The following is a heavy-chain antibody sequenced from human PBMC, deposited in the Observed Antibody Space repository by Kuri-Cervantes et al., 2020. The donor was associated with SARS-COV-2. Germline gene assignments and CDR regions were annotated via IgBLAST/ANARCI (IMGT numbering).Heavy chain of an antibody. CDR1: GFTFSSYG. Sequence: GESLKISCAASGFTFSSYGMHWVRQAPGKGLEWVAVIWYDGSNKYYADSVKGRFTISRDNSKNTLYLQMNSLRAEDTAVYHCARVKGYSSSSYIDYWGQGTLVTVSS. D-gene: IGHD6-6*01. CDR3: ARVKGYSSSSYIDY. V-gene: IGHV3-33*01. CDR2: IWYDGSNK. J-gene: IGHJ4*02.